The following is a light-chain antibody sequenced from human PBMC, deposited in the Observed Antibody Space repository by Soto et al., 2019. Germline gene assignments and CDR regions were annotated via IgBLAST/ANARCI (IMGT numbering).Light chain of an antibody. CDR2: AAS. CDR3: QQSFGTWT. CDR1: QIISSS. Sequence: DIQMTQSPSSLSAAVGDRVTITCRASQIISSSLNWYQQKPGKAPKLLIYAASNLESGVPSRFSGSGYGTDFTLTISSLQPEDFATYYCQQSFGTWTFGQGTKVEIK. J-gene: IGKJ1*01. V-gene: IGKV1-39*01.